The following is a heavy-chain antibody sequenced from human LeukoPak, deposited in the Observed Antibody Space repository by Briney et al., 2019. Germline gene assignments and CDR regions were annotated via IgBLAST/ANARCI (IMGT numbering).Heavy chain of an antibody. J-gene: IGHJ4*02. CDR1: GFTFTSYS. Sequence: GGSLRLSCAASGFTFTSYSMNWVRQAPGKGLEWVSSIGSSSSYIYYADSVKGRFTISRDNAKNSLYLQMNSLRAEDTAVYYCARDLMGIAYRGAFYYWGQGTLVTVSS. V-gene: IGHV3-21*01. CDR3: ARDLMGIAYRGAFYY. D-gene: IGHD6-13*01. CDR2: IGSSSSYI.